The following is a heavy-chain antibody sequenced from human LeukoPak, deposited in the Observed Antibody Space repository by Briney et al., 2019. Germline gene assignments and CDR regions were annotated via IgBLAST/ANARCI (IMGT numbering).Heavy chain of an antibody. CDR3: AKWGPYCVGDYCPALDS. CDR2: INQDGSKK. CDR1: GFTFSSYW. J-gene: IGHJ4*02. D-gene: IGHD2-21*02. V-gene: IGHV3-7*01. Sequence: GGSLRLSCAASGFTFSSYWLSWLRQAPGKGLEWVANINQDGSKKRYADSMKGRFTISRDNAKESLYLQLNSLRAEDTAVYYCAKWGPYCVGDYCPALDSWGPGTLVTVSS.